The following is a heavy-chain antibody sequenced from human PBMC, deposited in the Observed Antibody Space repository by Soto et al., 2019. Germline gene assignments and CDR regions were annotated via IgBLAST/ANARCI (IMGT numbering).Heavy chain of an antibody. V-gene: IGHV3-33*01. CDR3: ARVSMGYYYGMDV. CDR1: GFTFSSYG. D-gene: IGHD3-10*01. Sequence: GGSLRLSCAASGFTFSSYGMHWVRQAPGMGLEWVAVIWYDGSNKYYADSVKSRFTIPRDNSKNKLYLQMNSMRAEDTDVFHCARVSMGYYYGMDVWGQGTTVNVSS. CDR2: IWYDGSNK. J-gene: IGHJ6*02.